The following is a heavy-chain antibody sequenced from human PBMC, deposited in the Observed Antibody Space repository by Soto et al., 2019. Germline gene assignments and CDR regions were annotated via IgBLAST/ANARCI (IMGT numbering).Heavy chain of an antibody. CDR3: ARDRGSYALDY. D-gene: IGHD1-26*01. V-gene: IGHV1-18*01. Sequence: QVQLVQSGAEVKKPGASVKVSCKASGYTFTSYGISWVRQAPGQGLEWMGWISANNGNTNYVEKLQGRVTVTTDTSESTAYMGLRSLRSDDTAVYYCARDRGSYALDYWGQGTLVTVSS. CDR2: ISANNGNT. CDR1: GYTFTSYG. J-gene: IGHJ4*02.